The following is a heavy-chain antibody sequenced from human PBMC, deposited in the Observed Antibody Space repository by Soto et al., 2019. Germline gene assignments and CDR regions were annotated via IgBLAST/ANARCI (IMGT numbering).Heavy chain of an antibody. D-gene: IGHD3-3*01. V-gene: IGHV1-18*01. Sequence: ASVKVSCKASGYTFTSYGISWVRQAPGQGLEWMGWISAYNGNTNYAQKLQGRVTMTTDTSTSTAYMELRSLRSDDTAVYYCARFYDFWSGYYTSLDYWGQGTLVTVS. J-gene: IGHJ4*02. CDR3: ARFYDFWSGYYTSLDY. CDR2: ISAYNGNT. CDR1: GYTFTSYG.